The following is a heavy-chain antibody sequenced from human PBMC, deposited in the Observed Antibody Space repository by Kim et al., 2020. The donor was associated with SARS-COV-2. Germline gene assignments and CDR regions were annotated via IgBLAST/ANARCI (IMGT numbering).Heavy chain of an antibody. CDR2: ISYSGST. Sequence: SETLSLTCPVSGGSISSYYWSWIRQPPGKVLEWIGYISYSGSTTYNTSRNSLVTISVDTSKKPFSLKLCSVSAADTAVYYCVRYGISGGYYYSAMAVW. D-gene: IGHD6-13*01. CDR3: VRYGISGGYYYSAMAV. J-gene: IGHJ6*01. CDR1: GGSISSYY. V-gene: IGHV4-59*01.